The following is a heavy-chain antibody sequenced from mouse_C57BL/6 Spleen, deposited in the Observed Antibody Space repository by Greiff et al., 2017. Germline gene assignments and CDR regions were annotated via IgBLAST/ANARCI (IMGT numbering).Heavy chain of an antibody. CDR1: GYTFTSYW. Sequence: QVQLQQSGAELVRPGSSVKLSCKASGYTFTSYWMDWVKQRPGQGLEWIGNIYPSDSETHYNQKFKDKATLTVDKSSSQAYMQLSSVTSEDFAVFYCARGVQHGFAYWGQGTLVTVSA. CDR2: IYPSDSET. J-gene: IGHJ3*01. CDR3: ARGVQHGFAY. D-gene: IGHD6-1*01. V-gene: IGHV1-61*01.